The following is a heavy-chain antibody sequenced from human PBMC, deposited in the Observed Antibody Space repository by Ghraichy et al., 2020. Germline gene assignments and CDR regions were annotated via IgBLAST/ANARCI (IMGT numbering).Heavy chain of an antibody. J-gene: IGHJ3*02. D-gene: IGHD5-12*01. CDR1: GFSLSTSGVG. V-gene: IGHV2-5*02. CDR3: AHRPRYSGYVEGDDAFDI. Sequence: SGPTLVKPTQTLTLTCTFSGFSLSTSGVGVGWIRQPPGKALEWLALIYWDDDKRYSPSLKSRLTITKDTSKNQVVLTMTNMDPVDTATYYCAHRPRYSGYVEGDDAFDIWGQGTMVTVSS. CDR2: IYWDDDK.